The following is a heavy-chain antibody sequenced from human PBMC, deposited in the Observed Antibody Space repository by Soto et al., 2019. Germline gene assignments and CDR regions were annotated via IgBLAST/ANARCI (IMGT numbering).Heavy chain of an antibody. CDR1: GFNFSRYW. CDR3: ARDLSSCTSARCYSYYYGMDV. Sequence: GGSLRLSCSASGFNFSRYWTHWVRQVPGRGLMWVSHINSDGSRTTYADSVKGRFTTSRDNAKNTLYLQMNSLRAEDTAVYYCARDLSSCTSARCYSYYYGMDVWGQGTTVTVSS. J-gene: IGHJ6*02. CDR2: INSDGSRT. D-gene: IGHD2-2*01. V-gene: IGHV3-74*01.